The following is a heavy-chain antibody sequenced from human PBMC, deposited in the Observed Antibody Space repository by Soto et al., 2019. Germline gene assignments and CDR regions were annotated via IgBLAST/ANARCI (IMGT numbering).Heavy chain of an antibody. Sequence: GGSLRLSCATSGFTFSNSAVSWVRQAPGKGLEWVSFISFSGGNTYYADSVKGRFTISGDNSKNTLYLQMNSLRAEDTAVYYCAKDGSVALFDYWGQGTLVTVSS. CDR2: ISFSGGNT. J-gene: IGHJ4*02. V-gene: IGHV3-23*01. CDR1: GFTFSNSA. D-gene: IGHD6-19*01. CDR3: AKDGSVALFDY.